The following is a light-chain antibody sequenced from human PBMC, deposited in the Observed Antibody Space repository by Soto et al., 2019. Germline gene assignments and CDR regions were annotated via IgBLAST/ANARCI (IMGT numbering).Light chain of an antibody. Sequence: ESVLTQSPGTLSLSPGERATLACMSSQSVRSTYLAWYQQKPGQAPRLLIYGASSRATGIPDRFSGSGSGTDFTLTISRLEPEDFAVYYCQQYANSPLTFGGGTKVEIK. CDR2: GAS. J-gene: IGKJ4*01. CDR1: QSVRSTY. CDR3: QQYANSPLT. V-gene: IGKV3-20*01.